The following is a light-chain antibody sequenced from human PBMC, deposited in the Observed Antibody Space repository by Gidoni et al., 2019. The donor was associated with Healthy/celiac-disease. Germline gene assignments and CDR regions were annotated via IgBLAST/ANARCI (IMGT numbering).Light chain of an antibody. CDR3: QQSYSTPRT. J-gene: IGKJ1*01. CDR1: QSISSY. Sequence: DIQMTQSPSSLSASVGDRVTITCRASQSISSYLNWYQQKPGKAPKRLIYAASSLQSGVTSRFSGSGSGTDFTITISSLQPEDFATDYCQQSYSTPRTFGQGTKVEIK. CDR2: AAS. V-gene: IGKV1-39*01.